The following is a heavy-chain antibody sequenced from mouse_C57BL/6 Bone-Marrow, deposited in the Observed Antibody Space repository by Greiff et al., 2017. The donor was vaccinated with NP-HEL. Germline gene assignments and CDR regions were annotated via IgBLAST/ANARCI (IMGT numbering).Heavy chain of an antibody. CDR3: ARSGYGSLFAY. V-gene: IGHV2-2*01. CDR2: IWSGGST. CDR1: GFSLTSYG. J-gene: IGHJ3*01. D-gene: IGHD1-1*01. Sequence: VQLQQSGPGLVQPSQSLSITCTVSGFSLTSYGVHWVRQSPGKGLEWLGVIWSGGSTDDNAAFISRLSISKDNSKSQVFFKMNSLQADDTAIYYCARSGYGSLFAYWGQGTLVTVSA.